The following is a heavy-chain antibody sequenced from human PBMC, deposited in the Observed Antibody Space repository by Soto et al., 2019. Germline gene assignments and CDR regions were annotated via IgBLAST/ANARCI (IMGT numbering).Heavy chain of an antibody. Sequence: GGSLRLSCAASGFTFSNAWMSWVRQAPGKGLEWVGRIKSKTDGGTTDYAAPVKGRFTISRDDSKNTLDLQMNSLKTEATALYYCTTDFWDIVVVPAASGDYYYYMDVWGKGTTVTVSS. D-gene: IGHD2-2*01. J-gene: IGHJ6*03. CDR2: IKSKTDGGTT. V-gene: IGHV3-15*01. CDR3: TTDFWDIVVVPAASGDYYYYMDV. CDR1: GFTFSNAW.